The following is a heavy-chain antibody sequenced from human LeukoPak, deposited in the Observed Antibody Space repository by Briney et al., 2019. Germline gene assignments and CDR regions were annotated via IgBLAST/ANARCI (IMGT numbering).Heavy chain of an antibody. J-gene: IGHJ6*03. V-gene: IGHV1-2*02. D-gene: IGHD3-16*01. Sequence: ASVKVSCKASGYTFTGYYMHWVRQAPGQGLEWMGWTNPNRGDTKYAQQFQGRVTMTWDTSISTAYMELSRLRSDDTAIYYCARPPGGSQFYNMDVGGKGTRVTVS. CDR2: TNPNRGDT. CDR3: ARPPGGSQFYNMDV. CDR1: GYTFTGYY.